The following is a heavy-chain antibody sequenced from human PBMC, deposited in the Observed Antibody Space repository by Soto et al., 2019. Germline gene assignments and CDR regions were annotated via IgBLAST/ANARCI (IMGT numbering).Heavy chain of an antibody. J-gene: IGHJ6*02. V-gene: IGHV3-66*01. CDR2: IYSGGST. CDR1: GFTVSSNY. CDR3: ARDRIPTGMDV. Sequence: EVQLVESGGSLVQPGGSLRLSCAASGFTVSSNYMSWVSQAPGKGLEWVSVIYSGGSTYYADSVKGRFNISRDNSKNTLYLQMHSLRAEDTAVYYCARDRIPTGMDVWGQGTTVTVSS.